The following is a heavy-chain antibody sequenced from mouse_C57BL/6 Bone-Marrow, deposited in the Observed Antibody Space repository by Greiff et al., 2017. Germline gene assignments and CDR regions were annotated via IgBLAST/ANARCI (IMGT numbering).Heavy chain of an antibody. V-gene: IGHV1-50*01. CDR2: IDPSDSYT. CDR3: ARLGLYDPYWYFDV. J-gene: IGHJ1*03. Sequence: QVQLQQPGAELVKPGASVKLSCKASGYTFTSYWMQWVKQRPGQGLEWIGEIDPSDSYTNYNQKFKGKATLTVDTSSSTAYMQLSSLTSEDSAVYYCARLGLYDPYWYFDVGGTGTTVTVSS. CDR1: GYTFTSYW. D-gene: IGHD2-12*01.